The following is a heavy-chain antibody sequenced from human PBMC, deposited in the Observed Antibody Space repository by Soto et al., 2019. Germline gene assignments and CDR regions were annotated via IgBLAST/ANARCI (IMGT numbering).Heavy chain of an antibody. Sequence: PGGSLRVFCAASGFTFSSFGMHWVRQAPGKGREWAELLSYDGSKEYYADSGKGRFSVSRDNSNNTLYLQMNSLTVEDTAVYFCAKRLLRATTLSVLDYRGRGTLFTVSS. CDR3: AKRLLRATTLSVLDY. V-gene: IGHV3-30*18. CDR2: LSYDGSKE. J-gene: IGHJ4*02. D-gene: IGHD1-26*01. CDR1: GFTFSSFG.